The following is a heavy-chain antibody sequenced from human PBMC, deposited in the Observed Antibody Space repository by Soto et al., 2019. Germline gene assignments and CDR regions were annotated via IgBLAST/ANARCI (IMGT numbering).Heavy chain of an antibody. D-gene: IGHD7-27*01. CDR2: MNPNSGNT. Sequence: ASVKVSCKASGYTFTSYDINWVRQATGQGLEWMGWMNPNSGNTGYAQKFQGRVTMTRNTSISTAYMELSSLRSEDTAVYYCARDLKNWGYTFDYWGQGTPVTVSS. CDR3: ARDLKNWGYTFDY. CDR1: GYTFTSYD. J-gene: IGHJ4*02. V-gene: IGHV1-8*01.